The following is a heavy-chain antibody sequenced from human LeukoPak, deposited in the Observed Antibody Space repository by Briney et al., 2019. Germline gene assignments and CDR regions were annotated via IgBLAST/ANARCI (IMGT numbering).Heavy chain of an antibody. V-gene: IGHV3-7*01. D-gene: IGHD2-2*01. CDR3: ARNARGPGDY. Sequence: GGSLRLSCAASGLPFSTFWMNWVRQAPGKGLEWVANIDQDGSEEYYVDSVKGRFTISRDNAKNSVYLQMNSLRVEDTGIYYCARNARGPGDYWGQGTVVTVSS. CDR1: GLPFSTFW. CDR2: IDQDGSEE. J-gene: IGHJ4*02.